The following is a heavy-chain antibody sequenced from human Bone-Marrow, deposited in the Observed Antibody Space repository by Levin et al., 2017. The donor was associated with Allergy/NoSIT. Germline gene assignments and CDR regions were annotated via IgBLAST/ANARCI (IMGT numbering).Heavy chain of an antibody. CDR1: GGSISSGGYS. D-gene: IGHD5-18*01. CDR3: ARVAGYSFGYYFDH. CDR2: IYLSGST. Sequence: NTSETLSLTCAVSGGSISSGGYSWSWIRQPPGKGLEWIGNIYLSGSTNDNPSLKSRVTISVDRSKNQFSLKLSSVTAADTAVYYCARVAGYSFGYYFDHWGQGTLVTVSS. J-gene: IGHJ4*02. V-gene: IGHV4-30-2*01.